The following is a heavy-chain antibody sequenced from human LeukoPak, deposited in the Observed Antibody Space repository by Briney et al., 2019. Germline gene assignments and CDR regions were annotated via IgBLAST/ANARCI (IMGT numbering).Heavy chain of an antibody. D-gene: IGHD4-11*01. V-gene: IGHV4-59*08. J-gene: IGHJ4*02. CDR2: IYYSGST. CDR3: ARSLYSNSPFDY. CDR1: GGSISNYY. Sequence: PSETLSLTCTVSGGSISNYYWSWIRQPPGKGLEWIGYIYYSGSTNYNPSLKSRVTISVDTSKNQFSLKLNSVTAADTAVYYCARSLYSNSPFDYWGQGTLVTVSS.